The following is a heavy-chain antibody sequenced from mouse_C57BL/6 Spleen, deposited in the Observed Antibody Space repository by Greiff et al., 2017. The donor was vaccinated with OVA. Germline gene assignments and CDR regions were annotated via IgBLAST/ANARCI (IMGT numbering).Heavy chain of an antibody. V-gene: IGHV5-17*01. Sequence: DVHLVESGGGLVKPGGSLKLSCAASGFTFSDYGMHWVRQAPEKGLEWVAYISSGSSTIYYADTVKGRFTISRDNAKNTLFLQMTSLRSEDTAMYYCAREWAWFAYWGQGTLVTVSA. CDR2: ISSGSSTI. CDR3: AREWAWFAY. CDR1: GFTFSDYG. J-gene: IGHJ3*01.